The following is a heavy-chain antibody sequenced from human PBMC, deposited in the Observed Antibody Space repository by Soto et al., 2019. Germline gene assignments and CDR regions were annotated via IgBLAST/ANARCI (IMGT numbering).Heavy chain of an antibody. J-gene: IGHJ4*02. CDR2: ISEDGSEK. Sequence: QVQLVVSGGGVVQPGSPLRLSCAASGFSFSSNGIHWVRQAPGKGLEWVALISEDGSEKYYADSVKGRFTISRDNSQNMLFLQMNSLRVEDTAVYYCAKDRSYSWTFDYWGQGILVTVSS. V-gene: IGHV3-30*18. CDR1: GFSFSSNG. CDR3: AKDRSYSWTFDY. D-gene: IGHD1-26*01.